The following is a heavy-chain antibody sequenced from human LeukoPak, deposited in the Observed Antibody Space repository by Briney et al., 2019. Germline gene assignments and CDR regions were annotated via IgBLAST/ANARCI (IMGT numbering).Heavy chain of an antibody. CDR2: TSSSDAGT. D-gene: IGHD2-21*01. CDR1: GFPLSSYA. J-gene: IGHJ4*02. CDR3: ARAPVTSCRGAYCYPFDY. V-gene: IGHV3-23*01. Sequence: PGGSLRLSCAAFGFPLSSYAMSWLRQAPGKGLDWVSATSSSDAGTYHADSVRGRFTISRDNSKNTLYLQMNSLRVEDAAVYYCARAPVTSCRGAYCYPFDYWGQGTLVTVSS.